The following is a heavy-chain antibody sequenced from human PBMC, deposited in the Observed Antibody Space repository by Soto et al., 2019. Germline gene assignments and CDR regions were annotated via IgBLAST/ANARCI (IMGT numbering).Heavy chain of an antibody. D-gene: IGHD6-6*01. V-gene: IGHV3-30*18. CDR1: GFTFSSYG. J-gene: IGHJ6*02. CDR2: ISYDGSNK. CDR3: AKESYSSSSYYYGMDV. Sequence: QVQLVESGGGVVQPGRSLRLSCAASGFTFSSYGMHWVRQAPGEGLEWVAVISYDGSNKYYADSVKGRFTISRDNSKNTLFLQMNSLRCEDTAVYYCAKESYSSSSYYYGMDVWGQGTTVTVSS.